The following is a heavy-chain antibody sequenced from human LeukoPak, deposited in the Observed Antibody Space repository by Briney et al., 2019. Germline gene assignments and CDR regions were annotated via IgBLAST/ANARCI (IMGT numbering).Heavy chain of an antibody. D-gene: IGHD2-8*01. Sequence: ASVKVSCTASGYTFTTYGISWVRQAPGQGLEWMGWISGYNGNTNYAQKFQGRVTMTEDTSTDTAYMELSSLRSEDTAVYYCATVSPRLNYYYGMDVWGQGTTVTVSS. V-gene: IGHV1-18*01. CDR1: GYTFTTYG. J-gene: IGHJ6*02. CDR3: ATVSPRLNYYYGMDV. CDR2: ISGYNGNT.